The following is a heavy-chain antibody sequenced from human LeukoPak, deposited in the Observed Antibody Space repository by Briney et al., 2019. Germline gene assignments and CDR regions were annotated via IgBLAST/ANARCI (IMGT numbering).Heavy chain of an antibody. Sequence: GGSLRLFCAAFGFTFSSYWMHWVRQAAGKGLVWVSRINSDGSSTTYADSVRGRFTISRDNAKNTLYLQMNSLRAEDTAVYYCARVTGYQLLAGYFYYMDVWGKGTTVTVSS. V-gene: IGHV3-74*01. J-gene: IGHJ6*03. CDR2: INSDGSST. CDR1: GFTFSSYW. CDR3: ARVTGYQLLAGYFYYMDV. D-gene: IGHD2-2*01.